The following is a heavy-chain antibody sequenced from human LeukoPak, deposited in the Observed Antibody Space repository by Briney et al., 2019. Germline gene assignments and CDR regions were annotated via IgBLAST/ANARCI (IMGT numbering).Heavy chain of an antibody. CDR2: ISSSGSSI. J-gene: IGHJ5*02. CDR3: ARGGEYSSSWPYRTYNWFDP. V-gene: IGHV3-11*01. D-gene: IGHD6-13*01. CDR1: VFTSSDYY. Sequence: KSGGPLRLSCAASVFTSSDYYMSWIRQAPGKGLEWVSYISSSGSSIYYADSVKGRFTISRDNAKNSLYLQMNSLRPEDTAVYYCARGGEYSSSWPYRTYNWFDPWGQGTLVTVSS.